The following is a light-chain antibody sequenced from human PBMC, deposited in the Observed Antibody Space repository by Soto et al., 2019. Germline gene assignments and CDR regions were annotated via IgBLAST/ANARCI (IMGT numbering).Light chain of an antibody. V-gene: IGKV1-5*03. CDR2: KAS. Sequence: DIQMTQSPSTLSASVGDTVTITCRASQSISNWLAWYQQKPVQAPKLLIHKASTLESGVPSRFGGSGSGTEFTLNISSLQPDDFATFYCQQYDRFPYTFGQGTKLEIK. CDR3: QQYDRFPYT. CDR1: QSISNW. J-gene: IGKJ2*01.